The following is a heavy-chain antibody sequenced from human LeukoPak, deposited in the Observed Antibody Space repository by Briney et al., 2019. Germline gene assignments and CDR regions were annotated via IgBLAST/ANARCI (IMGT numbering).Heavy chain of an antibody. V-gene: IGHV4-30-2*01. CDR2: IYHSGST. D-gene: IGHD6-13*01. Sequence: SETLSLTCTVSGGSISSGGYYWSWIRQPPGKGLEWIGYIYHSGSTYYNPSLKSRVTISVDRSKNQFPLKLSSVTAADTAVYYCAREGIAAAGTEFDPWGQGTLVTVSS. CDR1: GGSISSGGYY. CDR3: AREGIAAAGTEFDP. J-gene: IGHJ5*02.